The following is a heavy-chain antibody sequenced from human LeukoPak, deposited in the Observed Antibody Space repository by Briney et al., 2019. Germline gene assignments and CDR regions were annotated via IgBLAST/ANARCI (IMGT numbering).Heavy chain of an antibody. J-gene: IGHJ4*02. V-gene: IGHV1-46*01. CDR1: GYIFTGYY. D-gene: IGHD5-12*01. CDR2: INPSGGST. CDR3: ARGIYQASDY. Sequence: ASVKVSCKASGYIFTGYYMHWVRQAPGQGLEWMGIINPSGGSTSYAQKFQGRVTMTTDISTSTAYMDLRSLRSDDTAVYYCARGIYQASDYWGQGTLVTVSS.